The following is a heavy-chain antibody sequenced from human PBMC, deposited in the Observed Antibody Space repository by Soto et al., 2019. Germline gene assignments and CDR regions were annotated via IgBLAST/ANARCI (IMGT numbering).Heavy chain of an antibody. CDR1: GGSISSGGYS. J-gene: IGHJ4*02. V-gene: IGHV4-30-2*01. Sequence: SETLSLTCAVSGGSISSGGYSWSWIRQPPGKGLEWIGYIYHSGSTYYNPSLKSRVTISVDRSKNQFSLKLSSVTAADTAVYYCARVDIVAWYFDYWGQGTLVTVSS. CDR3: ARVDIVAWYFDY. D-gene: IGHD5-12*01. CDR2: IYHSGST.